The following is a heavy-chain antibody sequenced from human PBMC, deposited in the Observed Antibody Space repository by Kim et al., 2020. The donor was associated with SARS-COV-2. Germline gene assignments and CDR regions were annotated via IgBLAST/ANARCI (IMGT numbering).Heavy chain of an antibody. CDR1: GFTFSSYA. Sequence: GGSLRLSCAASGFTFSSYAMSWVRQAPGKGLEWVSAISGSGGSTYYADSVKGRFTISRDNSKNTLYLQMNSLRAEETAVDYCATEAEVVAAPDGMDVWGQGTTVTVSS. D-gene: IGHD2-15*01. V-gene: IGHV3-23*01. CDR3: ATEAEVVAAPDGMDV. CDR2: ISGSGGST. J-gene: IGHJ6*02.